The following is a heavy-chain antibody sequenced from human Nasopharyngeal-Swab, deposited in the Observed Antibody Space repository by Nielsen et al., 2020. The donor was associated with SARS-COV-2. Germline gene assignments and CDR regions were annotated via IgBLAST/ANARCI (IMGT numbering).Heavy chain of an antibody. J-gene: IGHJ4*02. CDR2: IYYSGST. Sequence: RQAPGKGLERIGSIYYSGSTYDNPPLKRRVTIAVDTSKNHCSLKLSSVTAADTAVYYCARWKGIAAAWDYWGQGTLVTVSS. CDR3: ARWKGIAAAWDY. D-gene: IGHD6-13*01. V-gene: IGHV4-39*01.